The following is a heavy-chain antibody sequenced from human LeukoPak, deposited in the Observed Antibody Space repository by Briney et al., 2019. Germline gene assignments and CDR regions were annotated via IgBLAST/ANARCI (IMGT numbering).Heavy chain of an antibody. Sequence: SETLSLTCTVSGGSISRSSYNWGWIRQPPGKGLEWIGSVDYSGSTYYNPSLKSRVTISVDTSKNQFSLMVTSVTAAGTAVYYCARPPGIAAAWFDPWGQGTLVTVSS. V-gene: IGHV4-39*01. J-gene: IGHJ5*02. CDR2: VDYSGST. CDR3: ARPPGIAAAWFDP. D-gene: IGHD6-13*01. CDR1: GGSISRSSYN.